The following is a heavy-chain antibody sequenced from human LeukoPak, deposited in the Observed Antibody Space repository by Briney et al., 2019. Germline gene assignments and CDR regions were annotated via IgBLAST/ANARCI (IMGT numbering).Heavy chain of an antibody. CDR2: INKDGTSR. CDR1: KFTFSSYL. J-gene: IGHJ6*02. V-gene: IGHV3-74*01. Sequence: GGSLRLSWAAAKFTFSSYLMHWVRQAPGKGLVWVSGINKDGTSRRYVDSVKGRFTISRDNVKSTLYLQMDDLRDEDAAVYYCARGLSYGMDVWGQGTTVTVSS. CDR3: ARGLSYGMDV.